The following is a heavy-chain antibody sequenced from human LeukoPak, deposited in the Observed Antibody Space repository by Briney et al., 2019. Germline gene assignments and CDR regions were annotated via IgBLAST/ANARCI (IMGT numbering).Heavy chain of an antibody. CDR2: IWYDGSNK. D-gene: IGHD2-21*02. CDR3: AREPTLYCGGDCYSDY. V-gene: IGHV3-33*01. CDR1: GFTFSSYG. Sequence: PGGSLRLSCAASGFTFSSYGMHWVRQAPVKGLEWVAVIWYDGSNKYYADSVKGRFTISRDNSKNTLYLQMNSLRAEDTAVYYCAREPTLYCGGDCYSDYWGQGTLVTVSS. J-gene: IGHJ4*02.